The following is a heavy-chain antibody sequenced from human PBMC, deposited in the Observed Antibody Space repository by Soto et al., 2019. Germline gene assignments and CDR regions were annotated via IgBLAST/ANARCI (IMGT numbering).Heavy chain of an antibody. CDR3: ARTYYYDSSGYPPIDY. Sequence: QVQLVESGGGVVQPGRSLGLSCAASGFTFSSYGMHWVRQAPGKGLEWVAVIWYDGSNKYYADSVKGRFTISRDNSKNTLYLQMNSLRAEDTAVYYCARTYYYDSSGYPPIDYWGQGTLVTVSS. V-gene: IGHV3-33*01. D-gene: IGHD3-22*01. CDR2: IWYDGSNK. J-gene: IGHJ4*02. CDR1: GFTFSSYG.